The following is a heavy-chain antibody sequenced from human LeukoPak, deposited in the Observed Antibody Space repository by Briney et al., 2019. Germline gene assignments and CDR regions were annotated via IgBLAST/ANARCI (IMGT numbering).Heavy chain of an antibody. CDR1: GGSISSSSYY. D-gene: IGHD2-8*02. CDR2: IYYSGST. J-gene: IGHJ4*02. Sequence: SETLSLTCTVSGGSISSSSYYWGWIRQPPGKGLEWIGTIYYSGSTYYNPSLRSRVTISVDPPKKQFSLKVTSVTAADTAVYYCARRGTGRSFDYWGQGTLVTVSS. V-gene: IGHV4-39*01. CDR3: ARRGTGRSFDY.